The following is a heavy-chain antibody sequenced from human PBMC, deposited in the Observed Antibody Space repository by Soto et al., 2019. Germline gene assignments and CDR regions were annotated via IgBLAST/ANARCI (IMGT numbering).Heavy chain of an antibody. Sequence: QVQLVQSGAEVKKPGASVKVSCKASGYTFTSYGISWVRQAPGQGLEWMGWISAYNGNTNYAQKLQGRVTMTTDTATSTXXMXLXXLRSDDTAVYYCARDARVDYYGPPDNKVYYDGMDVWGQGTTVTVSS. V-gene: IGHV1-18*01. CDR3: ARDARVDYYGPPDNKVYYDGMDV. CDR2: ISAYNGNT. J-gene: IGHJ6*02. D-gene: IGHD3-10*01. CDR1: GYTFTSYG.